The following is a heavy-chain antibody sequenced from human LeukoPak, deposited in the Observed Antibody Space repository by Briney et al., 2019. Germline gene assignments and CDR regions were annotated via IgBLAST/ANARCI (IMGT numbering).Heavy chain of an antibody. CDR1: GGSISSYY. Sequence: SETLSLSCTVSGGSISSYYWSWIRQPPGKGLEWIGYIYDSGSTNYNPSLKSRVTISVDTSKNQFSLKLSSVTAADTAVYYCARGGSGYDSFYYYGMDVWGQGTTVTVSS. V-gene: IGHV4-59*01. CDR2: IYDSGST. CDR3: ARGGSGYDSFYYYGMDV. D-gene: IGHD5-12*01. J-gene: IGHJ6*02.